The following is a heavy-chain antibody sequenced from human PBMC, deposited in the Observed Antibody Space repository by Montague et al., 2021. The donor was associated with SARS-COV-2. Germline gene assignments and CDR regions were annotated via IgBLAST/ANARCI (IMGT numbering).Heavy chain of an antibody. CDR2: IYYSGST. J-gene: IGHJ4*02. CDR3: ARVFPRWLQFDPYFDY. CDR1: DGSFSDFY. D-gene: IGHD5-24*01. V-gene: IGHV4-59*01. Sequence: SETLSLTCAVFDGSFSDFYWSWIRQPPGKGLEWIGYIYYSGSTNXNPSLKSRVTISVDTSKNQFSLKLSSVTAADTAVYYCARVFPRWLQFDPYFDYWGQGTLVTVSS.